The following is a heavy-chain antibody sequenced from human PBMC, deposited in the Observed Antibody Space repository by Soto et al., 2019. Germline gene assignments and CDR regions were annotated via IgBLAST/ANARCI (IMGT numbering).Heavy chain of an antibody. D-gene: IGHD1-26*01. CDR3: AKDGEWELRRGVDY. V-gene: IGHV3-30*18. J-gene: IGHJ4*02. CDR2: ISYDGSNK. Sequence: QVQLVESGGGVVQPGRSLRLSCAASGFTFSNYGMHWVRQAPGKGLEWVAVISYDGSNKYYADSVKGRFTISRDNSKNTLYLQMNSLRAEDTAVYYCAKDGEWELRRGVDYWGQGTLVTVSS. CDR1: GFTFSNYG.